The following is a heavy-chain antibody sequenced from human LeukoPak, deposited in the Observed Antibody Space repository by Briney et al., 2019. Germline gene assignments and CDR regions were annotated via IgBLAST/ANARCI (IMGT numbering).Heavy chain of an antibody. CDR1: GFTFSSYA. D-gene: IGHD6-6*01. CDR3: AKGSQSRSIAWVGY. Sequence: GGSLRLSCAASGFTFSSYAMSWVRQAPGKGLEWVSAISGGGGSTYYADSVKGRFTISRDNSKNTLYLQMNSLRAEDTAVYYCAKGSQSRSIAWVGYWGQGTLVTVSS. CDR2: ISGGGGST. V-gene: IGHV3-23*01. J-gene: IGHJ4*02.